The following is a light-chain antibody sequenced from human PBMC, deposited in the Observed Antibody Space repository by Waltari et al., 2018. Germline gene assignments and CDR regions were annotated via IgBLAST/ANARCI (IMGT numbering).Light chain of an antibody. CDR1: QDINSW. J-gene: IGKJ5*01. Sequence: EIQMTQSPSSLSASVGDRVTITCRASQDINSWLDWYQQKPEKAPKSLTYAASSLQSGVPSRFSGSGSGTDFTLTISSLQPEDFATYYCKQDNSYPSTFGQGTRLEIK. CDR2: AAS. CDR3: KQDNSYPST. V-gene: IGKV1D-16*01.